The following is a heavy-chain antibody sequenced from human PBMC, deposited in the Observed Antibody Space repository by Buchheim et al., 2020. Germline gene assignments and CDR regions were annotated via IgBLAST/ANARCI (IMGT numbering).Heavy chain of an antibody. CDR3: ATQGAVGANDYGMDV. J-gene: IGHJ6*02. D-gene: IGHD1-26*01. CDR1: GYTFTGYY. Sequence: QVQLVQSGAEVKKPGASVKVSCKASGYTFTGYYMHWVRQAPGQGLEWMGWINRNSGGTNYAQKFQGWVTMTRDTSISTAYMELSRLRSDDTAVYYCATQGAVGANDYGMDVWGQGTT. V-gene: IGHV1-2*04. CDR2: INRNSGGT.